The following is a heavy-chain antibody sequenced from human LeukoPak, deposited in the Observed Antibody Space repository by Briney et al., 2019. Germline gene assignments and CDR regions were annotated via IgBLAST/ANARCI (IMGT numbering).Heavy chain of an antibody. V-gene: IGHV3-21*01. CDR1: GFTFSSYS. J-gene: IGHJ6*02. CDR3: ARPKMTYYYGSGSPYGMDV. CDR2: ISSSSSYI. D-gene: IGHD3-10*01. Sequence: GGSLRLSCAASGFTFSSYSMNWVRQAPGKGLEWVSSISSSSSYIYYADSVKGRFTISRDNAENSLYLQMNSLRAEDTAVYYCARPKMTYYYGSGSPYGMDVWGQGTTVTVSS.